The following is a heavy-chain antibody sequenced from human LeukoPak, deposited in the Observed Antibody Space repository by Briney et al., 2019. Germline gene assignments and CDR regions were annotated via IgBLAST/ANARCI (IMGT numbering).Heavy chain of an antibody. V-gene: IGHV1-69*05. CDR2: IIPIFGTA. D-gene: IGHD3-22*01. J-gene: IGHJ4*02. CDR1: GGTFSSYA. Sequence: GASVKVSCKASGGTFSSYAISLVRQAPGQGLEWMGRIIPIFGTANYAQKFQGRVTIITDESTSTAYMELSSLRSEDTAVYYCARDGYYYDSSGYDYWGQGTLVTVSS. CDR3: ARDGYYYDSSGYDY.